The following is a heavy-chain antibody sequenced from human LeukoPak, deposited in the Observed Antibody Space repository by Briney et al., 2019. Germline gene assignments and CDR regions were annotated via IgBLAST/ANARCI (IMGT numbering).Heavy chain of an antibody. V-gene: IGHV4-31*03. CDR1: GGSISSGGYY. J-gene: IGHJ5*02. D-gene: IGHD6-19*01. CDR2: IYYSGST. CDR3: ARRSIAVAAWFDP. Sequence: ASETLSLTCTVSGGSISSGGYYWSWIRQHPGKGLEWIGYIYYSGSTYYNPSLKSRVTISVDTSKNQFSLKLSSVTAADTAVYYCARRSIAVAAWFDPWGQGTLVTVSS.